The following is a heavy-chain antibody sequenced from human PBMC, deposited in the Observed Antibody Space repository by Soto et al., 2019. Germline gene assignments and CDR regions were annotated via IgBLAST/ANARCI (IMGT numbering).Heavy chain of an antibody. CDR3: AKYVREDIVVVPAEGMDV. D-gene: IGHD2-2*01. V-gene: IGHV3-23*01. CDR2: ISGSGGST. Sequence: EVQLLESGGGLVQPGGSLRLSCAASGFTFSSYAMSWVRQAPGKGLEWVSAISGSGGSTYYADSVKGRFTISRDNSKNTLYLQMTSLRAEDTAVYYCAKYVREDIVVVPAEGMDVWGQGTTVTVSS. J-gene: IGHJ6*02. CDR1: GFTFSSYA.